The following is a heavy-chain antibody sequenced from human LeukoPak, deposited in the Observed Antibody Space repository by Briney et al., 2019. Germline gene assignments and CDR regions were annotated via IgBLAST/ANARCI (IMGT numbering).Heavy chain of an antibody. CDR1: GFTFSSYA. CDR2: ISHSGGST. Sequence: PGGSLRLSCAASGFTFSSYAMSWIRQAPGKGLEWVSAISHSGGSTYYADSVKGRFTISRDNSKNSLYLQMNSLRAEDTALYYCARAYSGYENYYYYYYMDVWGKGTTVTVSS. D-gene: IGHD5-12*01. CDR3: ARAYSGYENYYYYYYMDV. V-gene: IGHV3-23*01. J-gene: IGHJ6*03.